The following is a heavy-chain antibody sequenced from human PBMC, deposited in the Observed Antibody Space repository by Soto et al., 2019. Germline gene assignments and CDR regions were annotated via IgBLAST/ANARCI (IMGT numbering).Heavy chain of an antibody. Sequence: QVQLVQSGAEVKKPGSSVKVSCKASGGTFSSYTISWVRQAPGQGLDWMGRIIPILGIANYAQKFQGRVTITADKSTSTAYMELSSLRSEDKAVYYCARDPGRGSGWYYFDYWGQGTLVTVSS. CDR3: ARDPGRGSGWYYFDY. CDR1: GGTFSSYT. CDR2: IIPILGIA. J-gene: IGHJ4*02. V-gene: IGHV1-69*08. D-gene: IGHD6-19*01.